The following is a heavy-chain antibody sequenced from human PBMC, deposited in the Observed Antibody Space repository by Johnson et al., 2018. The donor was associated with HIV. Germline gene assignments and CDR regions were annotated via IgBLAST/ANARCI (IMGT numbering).Heavy chain of an antibody. D-gene: IGHD1-26*01. J-gene: IGHJ3*02. CDR1: GFTFSSYG. V-gene: IGHV3-33*01. Sequence: VQLVESGGGVVQPGGSLRLSCAASGFTFSSYGMHWVRQAPGKGLEVVAVIRYDGSTNYYAASVKGRFTISRDNAKNSLYLQMNSLRAEDTAVYYCARDQFRKGWDQLGVDAFDIWGQGTMVTVSS. CDR3: ARDQFRKGWDQLGVDAFDI. CDR2: IRYDGSTN.